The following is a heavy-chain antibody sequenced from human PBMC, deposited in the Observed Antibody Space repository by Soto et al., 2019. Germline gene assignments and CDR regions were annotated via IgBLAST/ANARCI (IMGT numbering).Heavy chain of an antibody. CDR2: IYHSGST. CDR3: ARAPDYYDTRGPPGPMDY. J-gene: IGHJ4*02. CDR1: VGSISSSNW. D-gene: IGHD3-22*01. Sequence: AETLSLTCAVSVGSISSSNWWSFVRQPPGKGLEWIGEIYHSGSTNYNPSLKSRVTISVDKSKNQFSLKLRSEDTAVYYCARAPDYYDTRGPPGPMDYWGQGTLVTVSS. V-gene: IGHV4-4*02.